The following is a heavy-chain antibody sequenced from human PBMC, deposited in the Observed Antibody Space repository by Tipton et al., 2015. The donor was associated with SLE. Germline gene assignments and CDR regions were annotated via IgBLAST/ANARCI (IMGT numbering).Heavy chain of an antibody. V-gene: IGHV4-38-2*01. Sequence: TLSLTCAVSGYSISRGYYWGWIRQPPGKGLEWIGSIYHSGSTYYNPSLKSRVTISVDTSKNQFSLKLSSVTAADTAVYYCARLDSRYYDSSGYYYNWFDPWGQGTLFTVSS. J-gene: IGHJ5*02. D-gene: IGHD3-22*01. CDR2: IYHSGST. CDR1: GYSISRGYY. CDR3: ARLDSRYYDSSGYYYNWFDP.